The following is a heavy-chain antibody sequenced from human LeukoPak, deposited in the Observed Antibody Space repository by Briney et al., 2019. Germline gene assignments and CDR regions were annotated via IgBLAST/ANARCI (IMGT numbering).Heavy chain of an antibody. J-gene: IGHJ3*02. CDR3: ARERGSGSYGVEAFDI. V-gene: IGHV3-13*01. Sequence: GGSLRLSCAASGFTFSSYDMHWVRQGTGKGPNWVSAIGIGGATYYAGSVKGRFTISRENAKNSLHLQMNSLGPGDTAMYYCARERGSGSYGVEAFDIWGQGTMVIVSS. CDR1: GFTFSSYD. CDR2: IGIGGAT. D-gene: IGHD1-26*01.